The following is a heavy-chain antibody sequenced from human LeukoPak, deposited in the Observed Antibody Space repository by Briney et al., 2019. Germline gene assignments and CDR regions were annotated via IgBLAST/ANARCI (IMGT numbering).Heavy chain of an antibody. V-gene: IGHV3-23*01. D-gene: IGHD3-22*01. Sequence: GESLRLSCAASGFTFSTYAMSWVRQTPGKGLEWVSAISNSGAETYYADSVKGRFTISRDNSKNTLYLQMNSLRAEDTAVYYCAKDGRQGITMIVVVTSYYFDYWGQGTLVTVSS. J-gene: IGHJ4*02. CDR3: AKDGRQGITMIVVVTSYYFDY. CDR1: GFTFSTYA. CDR2: ISNSGAET.